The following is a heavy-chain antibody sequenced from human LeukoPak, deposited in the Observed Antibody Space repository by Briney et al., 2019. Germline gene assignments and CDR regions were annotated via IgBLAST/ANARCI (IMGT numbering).Heavy chain of an antibody. CDR3: ARRRYNYDY. D-gene: IGHD5-18*01. Sequence: SETLSLTCTVSGGSISSYYWSWIRQPPGKGLGWIGYIYYSGNTIYNPSLKSRVTISIDTSKNQFSLKLSPVTAADTAVYYCARRRYNYDYWGQGTLVTVSS. V-gene: IGHV4-59*01. J-gene: IGHJ4*02. CDR2: IYYSGNT. CDR1: GGSISSYY.